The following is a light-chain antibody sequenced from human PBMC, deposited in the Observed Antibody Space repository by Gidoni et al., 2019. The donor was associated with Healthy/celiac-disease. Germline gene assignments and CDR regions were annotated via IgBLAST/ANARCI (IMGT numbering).Light chain of an antibody. CDR3: QQYNSYSIT. CDR1: QSISSW. V-gene: IGKV1-5*01. CDR2: DAS. J-gene: IGKJ5*01. Sequence: DIQMTQSPSTLSASVGDRVTITCRASQSISSWLAWYQQKPGKAPKLLIYDASSLESGVPSRFSGSGSGTEFTLTISSLQPDDFATYYCQQYNSYSITFSQGTRLGIK.